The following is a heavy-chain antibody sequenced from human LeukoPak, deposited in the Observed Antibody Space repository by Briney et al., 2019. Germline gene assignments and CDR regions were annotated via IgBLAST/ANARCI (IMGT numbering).Heavy chain of an antibody. V-gene: IGHV1-2*02. Sequence: ASVKVSCKASGYTVSGYYIHWVRQAPGQGLEWMGRVYPASGATDYAQKFQGRVTMTRDTSVSSAYMDLDGLSSDDTAVYYCARALRYCSSATCDEVRFDFWGQGTLVTVSS. CDR3: ARALRYCSSATCDEVRFDF. J-gene: IGHJ4*02. CDR2: VYPASGAT. CDR1: GYTVSGYY. D-gene: IGHD2-2*01.